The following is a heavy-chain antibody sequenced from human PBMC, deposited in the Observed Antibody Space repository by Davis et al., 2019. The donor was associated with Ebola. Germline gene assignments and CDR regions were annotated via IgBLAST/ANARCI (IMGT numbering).Heavy chain of an antibody. J-gene: IGHJ6*02. CDR1: GFTFGDYA. CDR3: TRDIYYYGMDV. CDR2: IRSKAYGGTT. V-gene: IGHV3-49*04. Sequence: PGGSLRLSCTASGFTFGDYAMSWVRQAPGKGLEWVGFIRSKAYGGTTEYAASVKGRFTISRDDSKSIAYLQMNSLKTEDTAVYYCTRDIYYYGMDVWGQGTTVTVSS.